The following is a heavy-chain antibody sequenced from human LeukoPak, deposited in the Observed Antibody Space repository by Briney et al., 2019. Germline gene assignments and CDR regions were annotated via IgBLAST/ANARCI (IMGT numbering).Heavy chain of an antibody. CDR2: ISSSGSTI. D-gene: IGHD3-9*01. V-gene: IGHV3-48*04. Sequence: GGSLRLSCAASGFTFSSYGMHWVRQAPGKGLEWVSYISSSGSTIYYADSVKGLFTISRDNAKNSLYLQMNSLRAEDTSVYYCARTLRYFDWYFDYWGQGTLVTVSS. CDR1: GFTFSSYG. J-gene: IGHJ4*02. CDR3: ARTLRYFDWYFDY.